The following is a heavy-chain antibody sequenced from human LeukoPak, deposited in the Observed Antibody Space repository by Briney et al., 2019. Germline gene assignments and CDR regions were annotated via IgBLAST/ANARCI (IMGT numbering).Heavy chain of an antibody. D-gene: IGHD3-10*01. Sequence: GGSLRLSCAASGFTFSSYGMHWVRQAPGKGLEWVAFIRYDGSNKYYADSVKGRFIISRDNSKNTLYLQMNSLRAEDTAVYYCAKDRLDYYGSGSYSDYWGQGTLVTVSS. J-gene: IGHJ4*02. CDR3: AKDRLDYYGSGSYSDY. CDR2: IRYDGSNK. V-gene: IGHV3-30*02. CDR1: GFTFSSYG.